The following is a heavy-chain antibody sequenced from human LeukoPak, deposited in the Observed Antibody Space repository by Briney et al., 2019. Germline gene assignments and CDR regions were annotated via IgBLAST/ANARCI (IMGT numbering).Heavy chain of an antibody. CDR1: GGSMSIYY. D-gene: IGHD6-19*01. CDR2: TSYSGNT. CDR3: ARAGSGWSFDY. Sequence: PAETLSLTCTVSGGSMSIYYWTWIRQPPGKGLEWIGYTSYSGNTNYNPSLKSRVTISVDMSKNRFSLKLSSVTAADTAVYYCARAGSGWSFDYWGQGTLVTVSS. J-gene: IGHJ4*02. V-gene: IGHV4-59*01.